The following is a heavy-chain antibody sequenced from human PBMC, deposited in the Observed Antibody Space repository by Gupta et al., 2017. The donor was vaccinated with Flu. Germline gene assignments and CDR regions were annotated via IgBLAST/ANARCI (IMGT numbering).Heavy chain of an antibody. CDR2: IIPIFGTA. V-gene: IGHV1-69*06. CDR1: A. Sequence: AISWVRQAPGQGLEWMGGIIPIFGTANYAQKFQGRVTITADKSTSTAYMELSSLRSEDTAVYYCARNPADGSGSPYYFDYWGQGTLVTVSS. D-gene: IGHD3-10*01. CDR3: ARNPADGSGSPYYFDY. J-gene: IGHJ4*02.